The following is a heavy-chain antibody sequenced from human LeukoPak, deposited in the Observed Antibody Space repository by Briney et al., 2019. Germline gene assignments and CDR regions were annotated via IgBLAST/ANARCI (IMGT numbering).Heavy chain of an antibody. J-gene: IGHJ4*02. CDR2: VNSDGSIT. V-gene: IGHV3-74*01. Sequence: GGSLRLSCAVSGFTFSSYWMHWVRQAPGKGLVWVSRVNSDGSITSYADSVKGRFTISRDNSKNTLYLQMNSLRAEDTAVYYCARGTCSGGSCYSDYWGQGTLVTVSS. CDR3: ARGTCSGGSCYSDY. CDR1: GFTFSSYW. D-gene: IGHD2-15*01.